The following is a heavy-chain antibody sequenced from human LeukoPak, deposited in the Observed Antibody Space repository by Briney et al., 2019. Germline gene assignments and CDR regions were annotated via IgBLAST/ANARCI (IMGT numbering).Heavy chain of an antibody. V-gene: IGHV4-39*01. D-gene: IGHD3-10*01. J-gene: IGHJ1*01. CDR3: ARALHRNGWFGREYFQH. CDR2: IYYSGST. Sequence: PSETLSLTCTVSGGSISSSSYYWGWIRQPPGTGLEWIGSIYYSGSTYYNPSLKSRVTISVDTSKSQFSLKLSSVTAADTAVYYCARALHRNGWFGREYFQHWGQGTLVTVSS. CDR1: GGSISSSSYY.